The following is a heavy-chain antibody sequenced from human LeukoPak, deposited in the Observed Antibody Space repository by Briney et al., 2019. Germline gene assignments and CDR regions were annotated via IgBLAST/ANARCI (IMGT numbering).Heavy chain of an antibody. D-gene: IGHD3-9*01. Sequence: GRSLRLSCTASGFAFGDYIMSWFRQAPGKGLEWLGFIRSKTYGGTTDYAASVKGRFTISRDDSKSIAYLQMNGLKTEDTAVYYCTVILTGYYSPPDSWGQGTLVTVSS. J-gene: IGHJ4*02. CDR2: IRSKTYGGTT. V-gene: IGHV3-49*03. CDR1: GFAFGDYI. CDR3: TVILTGYYSPPDS.